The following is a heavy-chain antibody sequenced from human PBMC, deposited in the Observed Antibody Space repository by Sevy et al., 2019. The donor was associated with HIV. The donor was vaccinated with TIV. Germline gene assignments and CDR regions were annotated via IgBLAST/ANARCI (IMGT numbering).Heavy chain of an antibody. J-gene: IGHJ3*02. V-gene: IGHV3-74*01. CDR2: INNDGSNT. CDR3: GREMISMVPGVPDAFDI. Sequence: GGSLRLSCAASGFTFGNYWMHWVRQAPGKGLVWISRINNDGSNTNYADSVKGRFTTSRDNAKNTLYRQMNSLRAEDTAVYYCGREMISMVPGVPDAFDIWGQGTMVTVSS. D-gene: IGHD3-10*01. CDR1: GFTFGNYW.